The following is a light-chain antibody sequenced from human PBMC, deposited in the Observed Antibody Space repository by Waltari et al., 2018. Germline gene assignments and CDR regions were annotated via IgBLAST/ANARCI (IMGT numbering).Light chain of an antibody. CDR2: DAS. Sequence: ESVLTQSPATLSLSPGERATLSCRASPNVRRYLSWYQLNPGQAPRLLIYDASNRATGIPARFSGSGFGTDFTLTISSLEPEDFAVYYCQQRGNWPWTFGQGTKVET. V-gene: IGKV3-11*01. CDR1: PNVRRY. J-gene: IGKJ1*01. CDR3: QQRGNWPWT.